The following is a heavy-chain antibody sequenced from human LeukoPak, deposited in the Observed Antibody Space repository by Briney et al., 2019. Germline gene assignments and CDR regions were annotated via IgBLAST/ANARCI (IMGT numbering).Heavy chain of an antibody. Sequence: SETLSLTCTVPGGSINSYYWSWIRQLPGKGLQSIGYIYDSGSTRYNPSLKSRVTMSVDTSNNQFSMNLTSVTAADTAVYYCARVQVRELFPDFWGQGTLVTVSS. CDR3: ARVQVRELFPDF. D-gene: IGHD3-10*01. CDR1: GGSINSYY. CDR2: IYDSGST. V-gene: IGHV4-59*01. J-gene: IGHJ4*02.